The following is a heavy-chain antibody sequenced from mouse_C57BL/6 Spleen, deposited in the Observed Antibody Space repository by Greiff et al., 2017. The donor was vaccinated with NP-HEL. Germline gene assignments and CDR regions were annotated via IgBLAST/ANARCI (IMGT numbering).Heavy chain of an antibody. CDR1: GYAFSSYW. Sequence: QVQLQQSGAELVKPGASVKISCKASGYAFSSYWMNWVKQRPGKGLEWIGQIYPGDGDTNYNGKFKGKATLTADKSSSTAYMQLSSLTSEDSAVYFCARWGYDGLAWFAYWGQGTLVTVSA. CDR2: IYPGDGDT. D-gene: IGHD2-3*01. V-gene: IGHV1-80*01. J-gene: IGHJ3*01. CDR3: ARWGYDGLAWFAY.